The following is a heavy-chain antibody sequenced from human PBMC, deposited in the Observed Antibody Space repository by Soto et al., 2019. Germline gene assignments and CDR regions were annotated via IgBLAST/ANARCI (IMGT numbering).Heavy chain of an antibody. CDR3: AREQDYYDSSGYYYVGPYFDY. D-gene: IGHD3-22*01. CDR1: GGSISSYY. Sequence: SETLSLTCTVSGGSISSYYWSWIRQPPGKGLEWIGYIYYSGSTNYNPSLKSRVTISVDTSKNQFSLKLSSVTAADTAVYYCAREQDYYDSSGYYYVGPYFDYWGQGTLVTVSS. V-gene: IGHV4-59*01. J-gene: IGHJ4*02. CDR2: IYYSGST.